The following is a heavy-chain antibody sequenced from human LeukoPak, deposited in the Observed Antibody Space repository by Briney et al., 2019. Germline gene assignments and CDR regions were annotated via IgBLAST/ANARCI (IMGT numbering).Heavy chain of an antibody. CDR2: ISGYNGNT. V-gene: IGHV1-18*01. J-gene: IGHJ3*02. D-gene: IGHD2-15*01. Sequence: ASVKVSCKPSGYSFTTHGVTWVRQAPGQGLEWVGWISGYNGNTNYAQKLQGRVTMTTDTSTSTAYMELRSLRSDDTAVYYCASGYCSGGSCHDAFDMWGQGTMVIVSS. CDR3: ASGYCSGGSCHDAFDM. CDR1: GYSFTTHG.